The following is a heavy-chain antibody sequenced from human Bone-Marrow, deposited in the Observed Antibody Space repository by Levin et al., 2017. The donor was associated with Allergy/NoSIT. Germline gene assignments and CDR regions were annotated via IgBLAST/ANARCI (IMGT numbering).Heavy chain of an antibody. CDR2: ISSSGSTI. CDR3: ARGRFLEWLSHDYYGMDV. D-gene: IGHD3-3*01. Sequence: GGSLRLSCVASGFTLKNYYMSWIRQAPGKGLEWVSYISSSGSTIYYGDSVKGRFTISRDNAKNSLYLQMNSLRAEDTAVYYCARGRFLEWLSHDYYGMDVWGQGTTVTVSS. V-gene: IGHV3-11*01. J-gene: IGHJ6*02. CDR1: GFTLKNYY.